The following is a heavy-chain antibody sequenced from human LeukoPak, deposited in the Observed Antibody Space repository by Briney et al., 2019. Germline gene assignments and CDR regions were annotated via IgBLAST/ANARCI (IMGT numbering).Heavy chain of an antibody. CDR1: GFTFSSYG. Sequence: GGSLRLSCAASGFTFSSYGMHWVRQAPGKGLEWVAFIRYDGSNKYYADSEKGRFTISRDNSKNTLYLQMNSLRAEDTAVYYCAKDPRTGAVSGIFYFDYWGQGTLLTVSS. CDR3: AKDPRTGAVSGIFYFDY. J-gene: IGHJ4*02. D-gene: IGHD6-19*01. CDR2: IRYDGSNK. V-gene: IGHV3-30*02.